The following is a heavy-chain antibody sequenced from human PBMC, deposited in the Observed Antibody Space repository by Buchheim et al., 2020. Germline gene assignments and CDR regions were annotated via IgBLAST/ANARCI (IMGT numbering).Heavy chain of an antibody. CDR2: IRYDGNDK. Sequence: QVHLVESGGGVVQPGRSLRLSCAASGFTFSAHGMHWVRQAPGKGLDWVTFIRYDGNDKYYADSVKGRFTLSRDNSKNTVYLQMNSLRAEDTAVYYCAKPKTGTTYYFDYWGQGTL. D-gene: IGHD1-7*01. V-gene: IGHV3-30*02. CDR3: AKPKTGTTYYFDY. J-gene: IGHJ4*02. CDR1: GFTFSAHG.